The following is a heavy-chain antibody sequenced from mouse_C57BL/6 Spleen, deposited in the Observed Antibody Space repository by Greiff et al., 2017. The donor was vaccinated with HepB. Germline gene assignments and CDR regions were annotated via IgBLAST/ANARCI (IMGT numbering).Heavy chain of an antibody. V-gene: IGHV5-6*01. CDR2: ISSGGSYT. Sequence: EVQGVESGGDLVKPGGSLKLSCAASGFTFSSYGMSWVRQTPDKRLEWVATISSGGSYTYYPDSVKGRFTISRDNAKNTLYLQMSSLKSEDTAMYYCARPSGHYYAMDYWGQGTSVTVSS. J-gene: IGHJ4*01. D-gene: IGHD3-2*02. CDR3: ARPSGHYYAMDY. CDR1: GFTFSSYG.